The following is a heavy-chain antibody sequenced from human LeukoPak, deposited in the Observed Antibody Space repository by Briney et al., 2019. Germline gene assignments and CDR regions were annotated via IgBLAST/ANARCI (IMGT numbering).Heavy chain of an antibody. CDR3: ANSYDSSGSSVGYFDY. D-gene: IGHD3-22*01. J-gene: IGHJ4*02. CDR2: IYYSGST. Sequence: SETLSLTCTVSGGSISSYYWSWNRQPPGKGLEWIGYIYYSGSTNYNPSLKSRVTISVDTSKNQFSLKLSSVTAADTAVYYCANSYDSSGSSVGYFDYWGQGTLVTVSS. CDR1: GGSISSYY. V-gene: IGHV4-59*01.